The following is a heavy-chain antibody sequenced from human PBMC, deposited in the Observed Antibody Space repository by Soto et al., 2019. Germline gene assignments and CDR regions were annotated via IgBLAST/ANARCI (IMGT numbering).Heavy chain of an antibody. V-gene: IGHV2-5*02. J-gene: IGHJ4*02. CDR2: IYWDDDK. CDR3: XXXXXXXXXXYFDY. CDR1: GFSLSTTRVG. Sequence: QITLKESGPTLVKPTQTLTLTCTFSGFSLSTTRVGVGWIRQPPGKALEWLALIYWDDDKRYSPFLKSRLTXXXXXXXXXXXXXXXXXXXXXXXXXXXXXXXXXXXXXYFDYWGQGTLVTVSS.